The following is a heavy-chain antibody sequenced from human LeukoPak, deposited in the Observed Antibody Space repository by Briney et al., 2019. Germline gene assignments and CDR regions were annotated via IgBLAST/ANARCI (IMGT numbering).Heavy chain of an antibody. CDR1: GGTFSSYA. D-gene: IGHD3-3*01. CDR2: IIPIFGTA. CDR3: AKDEARITIFGVVTPQKRWYNWFDP. Sequence: SVKVSCKASGGTFSSYAISWVRQAPGQGLEWMGRIIPIFGTANYAQKFQGRVTITTDESTSTAYMELSSLRSEDTAVYYCAKDEARITIFGVVTPQKRWYNWFDPWGQGTLVTVSS. V-gene: IGHV1-69*05. J-gene: IGHJ5*02.